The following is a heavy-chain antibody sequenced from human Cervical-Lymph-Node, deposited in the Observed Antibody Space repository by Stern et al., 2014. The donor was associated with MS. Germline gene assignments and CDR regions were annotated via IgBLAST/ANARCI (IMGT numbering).Heavy chain of an antibody. V-gene: IGHV3-33*01. CDR2: IWDDGRQQ. CDR3: TRDVPITARPSDYAMDV. Sequence: VQLVESGGGVVQPGRSLRLSCAASGFTFSLYGMHWVRQAPGTGLEWVAVIWDDGRQQYYADSVKGRFSISRDNSKNTLYLQLNSLRADDTAVYYCTRDVPITARPSDYAMDVWGQGTTVAVSS. J-gene: IGHJ6*02. D-gene: IGHD6-6*01. CDR1: GFTFSLYG.